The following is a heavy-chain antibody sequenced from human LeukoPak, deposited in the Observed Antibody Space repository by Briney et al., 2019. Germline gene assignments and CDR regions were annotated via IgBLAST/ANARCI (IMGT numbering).Heavy chain of an antibody. J-gene: IGHJ5*02. CDR3: ARGYCSGGTCYLVENWLDP. V-gene: IGHV1-2*06. CDR1: GYTFTGYY. Sequence: ASVKVSCKASGYTFTGYYMHWVRQAPGQGLEWMGRINPNSGGTNYAQKFQGRVTMTRDTSISTAYMELSRLRSDDTAVYYCARGYCSGGTCYLVENWLDPWGQGTLVTVSS. CDR2: INPNSGGT. D-gene: IGHD2-15*01.